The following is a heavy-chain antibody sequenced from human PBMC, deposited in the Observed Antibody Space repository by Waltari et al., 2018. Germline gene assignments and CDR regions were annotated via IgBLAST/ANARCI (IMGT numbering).Heavy chain of an antibody. J-gene: IGHJ3*01. D-gene: IGHD2-15*01. V-gene: IGHV3-74*03. Sequence: EVQLVESGGGLVQPGGSLRLSCAASGFTFRRSWIHWVRHFPGKGLMWVSRINNDGSSTVYADSVKGRFTISRDDAKNTVSLQMNNLSAEDTALYYCARAGLLGAFDVWGQGTMVTVSS. CDR1: GFTFRRSW. CDR2: INNDGSST. CDR3: ARAGLLGAFDV.